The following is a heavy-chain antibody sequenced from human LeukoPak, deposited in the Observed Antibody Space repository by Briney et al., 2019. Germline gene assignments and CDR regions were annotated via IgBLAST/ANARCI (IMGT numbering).Heavy chain of an antibody. D-gene: IGHD2-15*01. J-gene: IGHJ5*02. V-gene: IGHV3-30*04. CDR1: GFTFSSYA. Sequence: GRSLRLSCAASGFTFSSYAMHWVRQAPGKGLEWVAVISYDGSNKYYADSVKGRFTISRDNSKNTLYLQMNSLRAEDTAVYYCARDRPYSQWFDPWGQGTLVIVSS. CDR3: ARDRPYSQWFDP. CDR2: ISYDGSNK.